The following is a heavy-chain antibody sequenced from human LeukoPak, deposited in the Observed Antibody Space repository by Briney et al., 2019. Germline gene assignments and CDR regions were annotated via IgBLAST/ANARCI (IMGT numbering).Heavy chain of an antibody. CDR3: ARVDYYDSSGYYYY. CDR2: MNPNSGNT. CDR1: GYTFTSYD. J-gene: IGHJ4*02. D-gene: IGHD3-22*01. V-gene: IGHV1-8*01. Sequence: ASVKVSCKASGYTFTSYDINWVRQATGQGLEWMGWMNPNSGNTGYAQKFQGRVTITADKSTSTAYMELSSLRSEDTAVYYCARVDYYDSSGYYYYWGQGTLVTVSS.